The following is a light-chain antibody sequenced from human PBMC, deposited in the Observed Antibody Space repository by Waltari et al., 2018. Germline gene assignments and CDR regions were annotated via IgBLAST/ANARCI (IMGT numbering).Light chain of an antibody. CDR1: QSLLYSSHNRNY. CDR3: QQYFTTPYT. J-gene: IGKJ2*01. V-gene: IGKV4-1*01. Sequence: DIVLTQSPASLAVSLGERVHFNCKSSQSLLYSSHNRNYLAWYQQRAGQSPKLLIYGASTREMGVPGRFRGSGSGTDFTLTISSLQAEDVAIYYCQQYFTTPYTFGRGTKLEIK. CDR2: GAS.